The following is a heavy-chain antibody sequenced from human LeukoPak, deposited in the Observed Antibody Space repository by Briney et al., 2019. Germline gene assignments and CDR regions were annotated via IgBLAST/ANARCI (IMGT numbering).Heavy chain of an antibody. J-gene: IGHJ4*02. Sequence: SETLSLTCAVSGGSISSGGYSWSWIRQPPGKGLEWIGCIFHSGNTYYNPSLKSRVTISVDSSKNQFSLNLSSLTAADTAVYYCASVDYVLVWHWGQGTLVTVSS. D-gene: IGHD4-17*01. CDR2: IFHSGNT. V-gene: IGHV4-30-2*01. CDR1: GGSISSGGYS. CDR3: ASVDYVLVWH.